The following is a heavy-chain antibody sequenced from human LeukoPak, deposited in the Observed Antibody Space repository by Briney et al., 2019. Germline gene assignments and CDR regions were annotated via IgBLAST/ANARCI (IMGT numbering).Heavy chain of an antibody. CDR2: IYTSGST. J-gene: IGHJ5*02. D-gene: IGHD2-2*01. CDR3: ARVRHQRSNWFDP. V-gene: IGHV4-4*07. Sequence: SETLSLTCTVSGGSISSYYWSWIRQPAGKGLEWIGRIYTSGSTNYNPSLKSRVTMSVDTSKNQFSLRLNSVTTADTAVYYCARVRHQRSNWFDPWGQGTLVTVSS. CDR1: GGSISSYY.